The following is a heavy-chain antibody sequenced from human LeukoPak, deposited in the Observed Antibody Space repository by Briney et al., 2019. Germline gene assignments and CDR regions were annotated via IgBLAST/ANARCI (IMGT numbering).Heavy chain of an antibody. CDR3: ARVPRNYYDSSGYLDY. D-gene: IGHD3-22*01. V-gene: IGHV1-3*01. CDR2: INAGNGNT. Sequence: ASVKVSCKASGYTFTSYGISWVRQAPGQGLEWMGWINAGNGNTKYSQKFQGRVTITRDTSASTAYMELSSLRSEDTAVYYCARVPRNYYDSSGYLDYWGQGTLVTVSS. CDR1: GYTFTSYG. J-gene: IGHJ4*02.